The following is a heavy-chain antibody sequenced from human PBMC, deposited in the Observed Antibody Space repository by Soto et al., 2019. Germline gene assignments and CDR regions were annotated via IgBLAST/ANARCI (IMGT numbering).Heavy chain of an antibody. CDR2: INAGNGNT. CDR1: GYTFTSYA. V-gene: IGHV1-3*01. J-gene: IGHJ5*02. CDR3: ARGPGVVVAAKWFDP. D-gene: IGHD2-15*01. Sequence: ASVKVSCKASGYTFTSYAMHWVRQAPGQRLEWMGWINAGNGNTKYSQKFQGRGTSTRDTSASTAYMELSSLRSEDAAVYYCARGPGVVVAAKWFDPWGQGTLVTVSS.